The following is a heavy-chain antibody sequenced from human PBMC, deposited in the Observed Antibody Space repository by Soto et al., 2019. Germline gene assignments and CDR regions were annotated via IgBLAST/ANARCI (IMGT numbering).Heavy chain of an antibody. CDR1: GFTFSSYS. J-gene: IGHJ4*02. CDR3: ARDTAYCGGDCYLYYFDY. V-gene: IGHV3-21*01. Sequence: PGGSLRRSCAASGFTFSSYSMNWVRQAPGKGLEWVSSISSSSSYIYYADSVKGRFTISRDNAKNSLYLQMNSLRAEDTAVYYCARDTAYCGGDCYLYYFDYWGQGTLVTVSS. CDR2: ISSSSSYI. D-gene: IGHD2-21*01.